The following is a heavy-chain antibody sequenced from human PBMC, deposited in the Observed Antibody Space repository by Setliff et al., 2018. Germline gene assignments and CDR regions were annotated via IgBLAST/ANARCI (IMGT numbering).Heavy chain of an antibody. V-gene: IGHV1-18*01. CDR1: GYTFTNYG. CDR3: SRLVRYCTTTTCQRASGDDY. CDR2: ISPYSGNT. D-gene: IGHD2-8*01. J-gene: IGHJ4*02. Sequence: SVKVSCKASGYTFTNYGVTWVRQAPGQGLEWMGWISPYSGNTYYAPELRGRVTLTTDTSTTTAYLELRSLTSDDTAVYYCSRLVRYCTTTTCQRASGDDYWGQGTLVTVSS.